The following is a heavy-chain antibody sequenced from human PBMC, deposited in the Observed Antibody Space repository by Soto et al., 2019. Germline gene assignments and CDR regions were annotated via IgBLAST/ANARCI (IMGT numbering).Heavy chain of an antibody. D-gene: IGHD6-6*01. CDR3: ARDLSDSSSYRRYYYGMDV. Sequence: SVKVSCKASGGTFSSYAISWVRQAPGQGLEWMGGIIPIFGTTNYAQKFQGRVTITADESTSTAYMELSSLRSEDTAVYYCARDLSDSSSYRRYYYGMDVWGQGTTVTVSS. CDR2: IIPIFGTT. CDR1: GGTFSSYA. V-gene: IGHV1-69*13. J-gene: IGHJ6*02.